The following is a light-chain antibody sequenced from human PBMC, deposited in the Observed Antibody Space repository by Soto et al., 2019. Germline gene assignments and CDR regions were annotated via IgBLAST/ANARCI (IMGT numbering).Light chain of an antibody. CDR1: QSIGTA. J-gene: IGKJ4*01. Sequence: EIVLTQSPATLSLSPGERATLSCRASQSIGTALVWYQQMPGQAPRLLIYDTSNRATGIPDRFSGSGSGTDFTLTISSLEPEDFAVYYCQQRSTWPSFGGGTKVEIK. CDR2: DTS. V-gene: IGKV3-11*01. CDR3: QQRSTWPS.